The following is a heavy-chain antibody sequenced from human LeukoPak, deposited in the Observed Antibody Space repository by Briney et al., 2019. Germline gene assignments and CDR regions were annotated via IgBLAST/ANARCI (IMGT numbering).Heavy chain of an antibody. CDR3: AKGGGSSWYRVIDY. V-gene: IGHV3-9*01. D-gene: IGHD6-13*01. CDR2: ISWNSGSI. J-gene: IGHJ4*02. Sequence: GRSLRLSCAASGFTFDDYAMHWVRQAPGKGLEWVSGISWNSGSIGYADSVKGRFTISRDNAENSLYLQMNSLRAEDTALYYCAKGGGSSWYRVIDYWGQGTLVTVSS. CDR1: GFTFDDYA.